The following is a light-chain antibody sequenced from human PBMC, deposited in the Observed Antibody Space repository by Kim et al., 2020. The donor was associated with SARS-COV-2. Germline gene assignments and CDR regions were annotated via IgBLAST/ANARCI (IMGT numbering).Light chain of an antibody. V-gene: IGLV2-14*03. J-gene: IGLJ1*01. CDR3: SSYTSSSTYV. CDR1: SSDVGGYNY. CDR2: DVS. Sequence: GQSYPISCTGTSSDVGGYNYVSWYQQHPGKAPKLLIYDVSNRPSGVSNRFSGSKSGNTASLTISGLQAEDEADYYCSSYTSSSTYVFGTGTKVTVL.